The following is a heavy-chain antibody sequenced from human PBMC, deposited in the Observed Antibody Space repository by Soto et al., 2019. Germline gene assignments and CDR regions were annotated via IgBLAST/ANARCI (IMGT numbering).Heavy chain of an antibody. CDR1: GFTVSSNY. CDR2: IYSCGST. Sequence: GGSLRLSCAASGFTVSSNYMSWVRQAPGKGLEWVSVIYSCGSTYYADSVTGRLPISRHNSKNTLYLQMNSLRAEDTAVYYCARGYGEDYGDLNDAFDIWGQGTMVTVSS. V-gene: IGHV3-53*04. D-gene: IGHD4-17*01. J-gene: IGHJ3*02. CDR3: ARGYGEDYGDLNDAFDI.